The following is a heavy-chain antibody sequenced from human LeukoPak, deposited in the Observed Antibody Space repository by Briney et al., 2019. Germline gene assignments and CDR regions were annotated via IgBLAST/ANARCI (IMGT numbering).Heavy chain of an antibody. J-gene: IGHJ6*04. Sequence: PSETLSLTCAAYGGSFSGYYWSWIRQPPGKGLEWIGEINHSGSTNYNPSLKSRVTISVDTSTNQFSLKLSSVTAADTAVYYCARLPRVVRNPSGVWGKGTTVTVSS. D-gene: IGHD6-6*01. CDR2: INHSGST. CDR1: GGSFSGYY. V-gene: IGHV4-34*01. CDR3: ARLPRVVRNPSGV.